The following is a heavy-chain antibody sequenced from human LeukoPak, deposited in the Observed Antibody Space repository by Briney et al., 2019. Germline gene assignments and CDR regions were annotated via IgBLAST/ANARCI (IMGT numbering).Heavy chain of an antibody. CDR2: INHSGST. D-gene: IGHD5-18*01. J-gene: IGHJ4*02. CDR1: GGSFSGYY. V-gene: IGHV4-34*01. Sequence: SETLSLTCAVYGGSFSGYYWSWIRQPPGKGLEWIGEINHSGSTNYDPSLKSRVTISVDTSKNQFSLKLSSVTAADTAVYYCARVPPRGYSYGTLDYWGQGTLVTVSS. CDR3: ARVPPRGYSYGTLDY.